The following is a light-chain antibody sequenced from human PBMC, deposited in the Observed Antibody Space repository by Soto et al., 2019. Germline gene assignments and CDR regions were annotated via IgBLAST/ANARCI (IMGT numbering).Light chain of an antibody. CDR2: DVS. V-gene: IGLV2-11*01. CDR3: CSYAGSYTYV. Sequence: QSVLTQPRSVSGSPGQSVTISCTGTSGDVGGYNYVSWYQQHPGKAPKLMIYDVSKRPSGVPDRFSGSKSGNTASLTISGLQAEDEADYYRCSYAGSYTYVFGTGTKVTVL. J-gene: IGLJ1*01. CDR1: SGDVGGYNY.